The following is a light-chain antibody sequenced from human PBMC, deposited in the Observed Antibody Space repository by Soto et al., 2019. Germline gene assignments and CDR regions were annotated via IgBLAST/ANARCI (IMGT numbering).Light chain of an antibody. V-gene: IGLV1-40*01. J-gene: IGLJ1*01. CDR1: SSNIGAGFD. CDR3: QSYDSSLGVSYV. Sequence: QLVLTQPPSVSGAPGQRVTISCTGSSSNIGAGFDVRWYQQLPGTAPKLLIYGNINRPSGVPGRFSGSKSGTSASLAISGLQSEDEADYYCQSYDSSLGVSYVFGTGTKLTVL. CDR2: GNI.